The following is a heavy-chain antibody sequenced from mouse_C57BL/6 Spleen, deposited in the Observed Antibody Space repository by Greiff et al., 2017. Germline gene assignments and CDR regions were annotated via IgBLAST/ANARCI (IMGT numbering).Heavy chain of an antibody. J-gene: IGHJ4*01. CDR3: ARATGVATRYYYAMDY. CDR2: IDPSDSYT. V-gene: IGHV1-69*01. CDR1: GYTFTSYW. D-gene: IGHD1-1*01. Sequence: VQLQQPGAELVMPGASVKLSCKASGYTFTSYWMHWVKQRPGQGLEWIGEIDPSDSYTNYNQKFKGKSTLTVDKSSSTAYMQLSSLTSEDSAVYDCARATGVATRYYYAMDYWGQGTSVTVSS.